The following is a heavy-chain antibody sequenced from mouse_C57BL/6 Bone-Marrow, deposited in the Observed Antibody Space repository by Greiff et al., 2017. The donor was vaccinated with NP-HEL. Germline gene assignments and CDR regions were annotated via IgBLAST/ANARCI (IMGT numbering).Heavy chain of an antibody. CDR2: IYPGDGDT. D-gene: IGHD4-1*01. Sequence: QVQLQQSGPELVKPGASVKISCKASGYAFSSSWMNWVKQRPGKGLEWIGRIYPGDGDTNYNGKFKGKATLTADKSSSTAYMQLSSLTSEDSAVYFCARRGTGTLYDMDYWGQGTSVTVSS. CDR1: GYAFSSSW. CDR3: ARRGTGTLYDMDY. V-gene: IGHV1-82*01. J-gene: IGHJ4*01.